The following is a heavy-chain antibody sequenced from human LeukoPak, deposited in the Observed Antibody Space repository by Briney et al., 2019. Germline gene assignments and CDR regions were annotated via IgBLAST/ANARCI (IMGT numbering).Heavy chain of an antibody. V-gene: IGHV3-21*01. J-gene: IGHJ4*02. CDR1: GFTFNSYS. CDR2: ISSSNKYI. Sequence: GGSLRLSCAASGFTFNSYSMNWVRQAPGKGLEWVSSISSSNKYIYYADSVKGRFTISRDNAKNSLFLQMNSLRAEDTAVYYCARPRGNVEMATIPFDYWGQGTLVTVSS. D-gene: IGHD5-24*01. CDR3: ARPRGNVEMATIPFDY.